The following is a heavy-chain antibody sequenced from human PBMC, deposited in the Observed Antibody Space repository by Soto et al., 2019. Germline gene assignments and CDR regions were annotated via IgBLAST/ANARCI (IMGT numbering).Heavy chain of an antibody. CDR2: IIPVFRTP. J-gene: IGHJ6*02. D-gene: IGHD2-21*02. V-gene: IGHV1-69*01. CDR1: GGSFIYNA. CDR3: AKSRAYHDFDSTFYNEMDV. Sequence: QVQLVQSGAEVRKPGSSVKVSCKGSGGSFIYNAMHWVRLAPGQGLEWMGAIIPVFRTPRYAQKFQGRLTITAADSTADDATSAAYMELSSLTSEDTAVYFCAKSRAYHDFDSTFYNEMDVWGQGTTVIVSS.